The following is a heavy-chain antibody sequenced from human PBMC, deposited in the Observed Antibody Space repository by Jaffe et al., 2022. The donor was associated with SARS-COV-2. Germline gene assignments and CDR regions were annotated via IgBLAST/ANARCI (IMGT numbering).Heavy chain of an antibody. D-gene: IGHD4-4*01. Sequence: EVQLVESGGGLVQPGGSLRLSCAASGFTVSSNYMSWVRQAPGKGLEWVSVIYSGGSTYYADSVKGRFTISRDNSKNTLYLQMNSLRAEDTAVYYCARDYSPGGHYYYYGMDVWGQGTTVTVSS. CDR3: ARDYSPGGHYYYYGMDV. CDR2: IYSGGST. V-gene: IGHV3-66*02. J-gene: IGHJ6*02. CDR1: GFTVSSNY.